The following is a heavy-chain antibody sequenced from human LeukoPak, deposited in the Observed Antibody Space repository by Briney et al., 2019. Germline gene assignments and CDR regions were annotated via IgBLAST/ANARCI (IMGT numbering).Heavy chain of an antibody. CDR3: ARIVGATFDY. J-gene: IGHJ4*02. D-gene: IGHD1-26*01. V-gene: IGHV4-39*01. CDR2: IYYSGST. Sequence: SETLSLTCTVSGGSISSSSYYWGWIRQPPGRGLEWIGSIYYSGSTYYNPSLKSRVNISVDTSKNQFSLKLSSVTAADTAVYYCARIVGATFDYWGQGTLVTVSS. CDR1: GGSISSSSYY.